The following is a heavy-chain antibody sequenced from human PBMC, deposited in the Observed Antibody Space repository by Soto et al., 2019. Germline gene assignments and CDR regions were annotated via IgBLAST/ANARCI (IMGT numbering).Heavy chain of an antibody. D-gene: IGHD6-13*01. CDR2: IYSEGRT. V-gene: IGHV3-53*02. CDR1: GFIVRSSY. Sequence: DVQLVETGGGLIQPGGSLRLSCAASGFIVRSSYMSSVRQAPGKGLEWVSVIYSEGRTYYADYVKGRFTISRDNSKNTLYLQMNSLSAEETAWYYCARCSGWYGQGYFDCWGQGTLVTVSS. CDR3: ARCSGWYGQGYFDC. J-gene: IGHJ4*02.